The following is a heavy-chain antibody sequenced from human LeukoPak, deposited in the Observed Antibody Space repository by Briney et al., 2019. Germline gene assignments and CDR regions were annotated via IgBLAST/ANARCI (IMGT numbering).Heavy chain of an antibody. CDR3: ARDIAPAGLFFDY. V-gene: IGHV3-74*01. D-gene: IGHD6-13*01. CDR2: INNDGGVT. J-gene: IGHJ4*02. Sequence: GGSLRLSCAASGFTFSSHWMHWVRQAPGKGLVWVSFINNDGGVTSYADSVKGRFTISRDNAENSLYLHMDSLRAEDTAVYYCARDIAPAGLFFDYWGRGTLVTVSS. CDR1: GFTFSSHW.